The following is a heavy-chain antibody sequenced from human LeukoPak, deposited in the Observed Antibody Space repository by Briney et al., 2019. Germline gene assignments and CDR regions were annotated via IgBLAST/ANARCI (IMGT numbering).Heavy chain of an antibody. Sequence: SETLSLNCAVYGGSFSGYYWSWIRQPPGKGLEWIGEINHSGSTNYNPSLKSRVTISVDTSKNQFSLKLSSVTAADTAVYYCAREGGYCSSTSCYNWFDPWGQGTLVTVSS. D-gene: IGHD2-2*01. CDR2: INHSGST. CDR1: GGSFSGYY. CDR3: AREGGYCSSTSCYNWFDP. J-gene: IGHJ5*02. V-gene: IGHV4-34*01.